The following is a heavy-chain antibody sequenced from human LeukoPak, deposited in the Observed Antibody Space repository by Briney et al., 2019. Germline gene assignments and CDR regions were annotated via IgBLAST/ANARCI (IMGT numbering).Heavy chain of an antibody. J-gene: IGHJ5*02. CDR3: ARVRYRGSYGGLFDP. CDR1: GGTFSTYA. CDR2: IIPIFGTA. Sequence: SVKVSCKPFGGTFSTYAISWVRQAPGQGLEWMGGIIPIFGTANYAQQFQGRVTSTADECTSTAYMELSSLRSEDTAVYYCARVRYRGSYGGLFDPWGQGTLVTVSS. V-gene: IGHV1-69*01. D-gene: IGHD1-26*01.